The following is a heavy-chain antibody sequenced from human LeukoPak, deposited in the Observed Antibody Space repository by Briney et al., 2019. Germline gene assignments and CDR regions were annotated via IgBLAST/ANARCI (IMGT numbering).Heavy chain of an antibody. V-gene: IGHV3-21*01. CDR2: ITSSGTYI. J-gene: IGHJ4*02. Sequence: GGSLRLSCAASGFTFSSYNMNWVRQAPGKALEWVSSITSSGTYIFYADSVKGRFTISRDNAKNSLYLQMNSLRAEDTAVYYCARDSNFDYWGQGTLVTVSS. CDR3: ARDSNFDY. CDR1: GFTFSSYN.